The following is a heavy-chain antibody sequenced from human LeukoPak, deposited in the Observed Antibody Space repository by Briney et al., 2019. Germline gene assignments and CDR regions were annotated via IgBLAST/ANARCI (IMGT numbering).Heavy chain of an antibody. D-gene: IGHD3-10*01. V-gene: IGHV4-34*01. CDR3: ARDAYYFGSGSQLDY. J-gene: IGHJ4*02. CDR1: GGSFSGYY. CDR2: IKHSGST. Sequence: SETLSLTCAVYGGSFSGYYWSWIRQPPGKGLEWIGEIKHSGSTNYNPSLKSRVTISVDTSKNQFSLKLSSVTAADTAVYYCARDAYYFGSGSQLDYWGQGTLVTVSS.